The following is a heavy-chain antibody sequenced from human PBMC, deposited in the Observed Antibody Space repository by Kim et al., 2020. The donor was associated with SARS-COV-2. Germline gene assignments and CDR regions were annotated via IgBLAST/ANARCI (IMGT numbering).Heavy chain of an antibody. J-gene: IGHJ3*02. Sequence: SGKGRLTISRNNSKNTVDLKMNSLRAEDTAVYYCASSGYSDGRRGAFDIWGQGTMVTVSS. D-gene: IGHD5-18*01. CDR3: ASSGYSDGRRGAFDI. V-gene: IGHV3-23*01.